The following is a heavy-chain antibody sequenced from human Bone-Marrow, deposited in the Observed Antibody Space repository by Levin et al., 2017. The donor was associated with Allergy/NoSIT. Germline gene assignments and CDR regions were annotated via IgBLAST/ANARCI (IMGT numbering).Heavy chain of an antibody. D-gene: IGHD2/OR15-2a*01. V-gene: IGHV3-20*04. J-gene: IGHJ4*02. CDR2: INWNGGST. CDR3: AREKEYVSTSFDY. CDR1: GFTFDDYG. Sequence: GGSLRLSCAASGFTFDDYGLTWVRQAPGKGLEWVADINWNGGSTVYADSVKGRFTISRDNAKNSLYLQMNGLRAEDTAFYYCAREKEYVSTSFDYWGRGTLVTVSS.